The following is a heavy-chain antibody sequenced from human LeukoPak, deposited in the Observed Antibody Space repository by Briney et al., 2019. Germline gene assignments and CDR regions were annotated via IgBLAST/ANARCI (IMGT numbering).Heavy chain of an antibody. J-gene: IGHJ4*02. CDR2: IYYSGRT. D-gene: IGHD1-26*01. CDR3: ASWGATHHYFDY. CDR1: GGSFSGYY. V-gene: IGHV4-34*01. Sequence: PSETLSLTCVVYGGSFSGYYWTWIRQPPGKGLEWIGNIYYSGRTYYNPSLKSRVTISVDTSKNQFSLKLTSVTAADTAVYYCASWGATHHYFDYWGQGTLVTVSS.